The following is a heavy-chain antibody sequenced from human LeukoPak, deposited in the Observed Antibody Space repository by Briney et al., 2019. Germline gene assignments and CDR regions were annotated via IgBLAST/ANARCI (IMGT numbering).Heavy chain of an antibody. CDR3: ASPAMAFIDQGRYNYYYYMDV. Sequence: PSETLSLTCTVSAGSMTSYYWSWIRQPPGRGLEWIGYIYYSGSTNYKPSLKSRVTISVDTSKNQFSLKLSSVTAADTAVYYCASPAMAFIDQGRYNYYYYMDVWGKGTTVTVSS. D-gene: IGHD5-18*01. V-gene: IGHV4-59*01. J-gene: IGHJ6*03. CDR2: IYYSGST. CDR1: AGSMTSYY.